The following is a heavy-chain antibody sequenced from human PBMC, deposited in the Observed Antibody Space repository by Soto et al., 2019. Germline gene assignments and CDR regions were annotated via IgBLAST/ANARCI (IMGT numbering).Heavy chain of an antibody. D-gene: IGHD3-22*01. V-gene: IGHV4-39*01. CDR1: GGSITSSSYY. CDR2: IYYSGST. CDR3: MLGSGWKDFDY. Sequence: SETLSLSCTVSGGSITSSSYYWGWIRQPPGKGLEWIGNIYYSGSTYYNPSLKSRVTISVDTSKNQFSLKLSSVTAADTVVYYCMLGSGWKDFDYWGQGTLVT. J-gene: IGHJ4*02.